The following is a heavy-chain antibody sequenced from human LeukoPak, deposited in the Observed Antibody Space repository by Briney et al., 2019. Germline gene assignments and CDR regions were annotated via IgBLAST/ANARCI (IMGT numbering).Heavy chain of an antibody. CDR2: INPNSGGT. J-gene: IGHJ3*02. V-gene: IGHV1-2*02. Sequence: GASVKVSCKASRYTFTGYYMHWVRQAPGQGLEWMGWINPNSGGTNYAQKFQGRVTMTRDTSISTAYMELSRLRSDDTAVYYCAGATTYYYDSSGYSDAFDIWGQGTMVTVSS. D-gene: IGHD3-22*01. CDR3: AGATTYYYDSSGYSDAFDI. CDR1: RYTFTGYY.